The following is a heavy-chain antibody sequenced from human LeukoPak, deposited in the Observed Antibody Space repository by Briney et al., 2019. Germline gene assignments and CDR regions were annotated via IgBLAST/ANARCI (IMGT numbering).Heavy chain of an antibody. V-gene: IGHV4-59*08. Sequence: SETLSLTCTVSGGSISSYYWSWIRQPPGKGLEWIGYIYYGGSTNYNPSLKSRVTISVDTSKNQFSLKLSSVTAADTAVYYCARXSRMGSGWTFDYWGQGTLVTVSS. CDR2: IYYGGST. D-gene: IGHD3-3*01. CDR3: ARXSRMGSGWTFDY. J-gene: IGHJ4*02. CDR1: GGSISSYY.